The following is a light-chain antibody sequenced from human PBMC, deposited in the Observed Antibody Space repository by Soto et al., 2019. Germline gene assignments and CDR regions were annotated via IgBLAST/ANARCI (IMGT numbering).Light chain of an antibody. CDR3: QSYDSGIRV. V-gene: IGLV6-57*01. J-gene: IGLJ3*02. Sequence: NFMLTQPHSVSESPGKTVTISCTRSSGGIASNYVQWYQQRPDSSPTTVIYEDNQRPSGVPDRFSGSIDSSSNSASLIISGLKTEDEADYYCQSYDSGIRVFGGGTKVTVL. CDR1: SGGIASNY. CDR2: EDN.